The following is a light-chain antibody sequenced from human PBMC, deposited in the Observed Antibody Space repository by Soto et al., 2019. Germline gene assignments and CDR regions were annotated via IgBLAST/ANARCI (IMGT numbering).Light chain of an antibody. CDR2: DAS. CDR1: QSITSS. Sequence: EIVLTQSQATLSLSPGERATLSCRASQSITSSLVWYQQKPGQAPRLLIFDASNRATGTPARFSGGGSGTDFTLTISSLEPEDCAVYYCQQRSTWPRTFGGGTKVEIK. CDR3: QQRSTWPRT. J-gene: IGKJ4*01. V-gene: IGKV3-11*01.